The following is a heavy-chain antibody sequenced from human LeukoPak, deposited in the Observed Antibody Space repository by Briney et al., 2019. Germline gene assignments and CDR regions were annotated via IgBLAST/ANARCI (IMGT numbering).Heavy chain of an antibody. Sequence: GASVKVSCKASGYTFTSYGISWVRQAPGQGLEGVGWISAYNGNTNYAQRLQGRVTMTTDTSTSTAYMEMRRLRCDDTAVYYCARARTVTTRYGMDVWGQGTTVIVSS. D-gene: IGHD4-17*01. CDR2: ISAYNGNT. V-gene: IGHV1-18*01. CDR1: GYTFTSYG. J-gene: IGHJ6*02. CDR3: ARARTVTTRYGMDV.